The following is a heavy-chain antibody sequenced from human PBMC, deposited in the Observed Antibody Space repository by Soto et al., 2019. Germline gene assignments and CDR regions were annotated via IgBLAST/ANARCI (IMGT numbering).Heavy chain of an antibody. D-gene: IGHD3-22*01. J-gene: IGHJ3*02. CDR1: GFTFSSYS. CDR3: ARDLSPNYYDSSGYFPHAFDI. Sequence: GGSLRLSCAASGFTFSSYSMNWVRQAPGKGLEWVSSISSSSSYIYYADSVKGRFTISRDNAKNSLYLQMNSLRAEDTAVYYCARDLSPNYYDSSGYFPHAFDIWGQGTMVTVS. V-gene: IGHV3-21*01. CDR2: ISSSSSYI.